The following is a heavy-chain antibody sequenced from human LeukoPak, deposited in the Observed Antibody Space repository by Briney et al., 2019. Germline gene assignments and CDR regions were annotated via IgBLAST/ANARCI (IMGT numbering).Heavy chain of an antibody. CDR1: GDSISSSSYY. V-gene: IGHV4-39*07. Sequence: SSETLSLTCTVSGDSISSSSYYWGWIRQPPGKGLEWIGSIYYRGSTYYNPSLKSRVTMSVDTSKNQFSLKLSSVTAADTAVYYCARVTGYMIEDYFDYWGQGTLVTVSS. CDR3: ARVTGYMIEDYFDY. CDR2: IYYRGST. J-gene: IGHJ4*02. D-gene: IGHD3-22*01.